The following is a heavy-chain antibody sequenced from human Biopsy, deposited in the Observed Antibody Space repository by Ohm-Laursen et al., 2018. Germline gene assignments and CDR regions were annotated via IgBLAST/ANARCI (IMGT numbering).Heavy chain of an antibody. D-gene: IGHD1-1*01. CDR2: INTETGNT. V-gene: IGHV1-18*01. CDR3: ARAKLEPVYYYYGMDV. CDR1: GYTFTSYG. Sequence: ASVKVSCNASGYTFTSYGISWVRQAPGQGLEWMGWINTETGNTIYAQNFQGRVTMTADTSTSTAYMEVTSLRSDDTAVYYCARAKLEPVYYYYGMDVWGQGTTVTVSS. J-gene: IGHJ6*02.